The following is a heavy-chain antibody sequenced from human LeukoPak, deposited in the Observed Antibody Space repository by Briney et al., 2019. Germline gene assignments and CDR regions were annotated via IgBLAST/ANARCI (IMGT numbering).Heavy chain of an antibody. CDR2: ISSSSSYI. CDR1: GXTFSTYA. D-gene: IGHD3-10*01. CDR3: ARDGYYYGSGSYYSFDY. Sequence: GGSLRLSCAASGXTFSTYAMSWVRQAPGKGLEWVSSISSSSSYIYYADSVKGRFTISRDNAKNSLYLQMNSLRAEDTAVYYCARDGYYYGSGSYYSFDYWGQGTLVTVSS. V-gene: IGHV3-21*01. J-gene: IGHJ4*02.